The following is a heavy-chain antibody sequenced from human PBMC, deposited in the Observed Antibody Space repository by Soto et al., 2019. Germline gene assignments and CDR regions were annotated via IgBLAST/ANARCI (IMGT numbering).Heavy chain of an antibody. V-gene: IGHV3-30*18. CDR3: AKCEMRDWYSSSWYDIDY. CDR2: ISYDGSNK. Sequence: GGSLRLSCAASGFTFSSYGMHWVRQAPGKGLEWVAVISYDGSNKYYADSVKGRFTISRDNSKNTLYLQMNSLRAEDTAVYYCAKCEMRDWYSSSWYDIDYWGQGTLVTGSS. D-gene: IGHD6-13*01. CDR1: GFTFSSYG. J-gene: IGHJ4*02.